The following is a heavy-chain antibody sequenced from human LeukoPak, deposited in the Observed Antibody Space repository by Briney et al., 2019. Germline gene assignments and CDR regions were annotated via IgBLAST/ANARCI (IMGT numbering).Heavy chain of an antibody. CDR3: ARHPERVVPAARFYWYFDL. CDR1: GGSISSNY. V-gene: IGHV4-59*08. CDR2: IYYSGST. D-gene: IGHD2-2*01. Sequence: SETLSPTCTVAGGSISSNYGRWIRQPTGDGLGWIEFIYYSGSTSYNPSFKRQVTISVDKSKNQSSLKWSCVKAADPALYYCARHPERVVPAARFYWYFDLWGRGTLGTVSS. J-gene: IGHJ2*01.